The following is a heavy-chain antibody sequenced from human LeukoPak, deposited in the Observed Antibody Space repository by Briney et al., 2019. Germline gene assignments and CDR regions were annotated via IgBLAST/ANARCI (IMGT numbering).Heavy chain of an antibody. CDR2: ISGNGVST. V-gene: IGHV3-64D*06. J-gene: IGHJ1*01. CDR1: GFTFSMSA. CDR3: VGDGRDGYNRYFHH. D-gene: IGHD5-24*01. Sequence: GGSLRLSCSASGFTFSMSAMHWVRQAPGKGLQYVSVISGNGVSTSYADSVKGRFTISRDNSKNTVYLQMSSLRAEGTAVYYCVGDGRDGYNRYFHHWGQGTLVTVSS.